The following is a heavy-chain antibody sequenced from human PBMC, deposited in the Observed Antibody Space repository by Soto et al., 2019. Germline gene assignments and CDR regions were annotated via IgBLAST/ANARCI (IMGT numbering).Heavy chain of an antibody. CDR1: GFSFNNFA. CDR3: GRDLHALFGVVIRGSALDV. V-gene: IGHV3-23*01. Sequence: EVQLLESGGDFVQSGGSLRLTCTASGFSFNNFAMTWVRQLPGKGLEWVAGISGSGFATYYADSVKGRFTISRDNSKNTVYLEMNSLSAEDTAVYYCGRDLHALFGVVIRGSALDVWGQGTTVPVSS. CDR2: ISGSGFAT. D-gene: IGHD3-3*01. J-gene: IGHJ6*02.